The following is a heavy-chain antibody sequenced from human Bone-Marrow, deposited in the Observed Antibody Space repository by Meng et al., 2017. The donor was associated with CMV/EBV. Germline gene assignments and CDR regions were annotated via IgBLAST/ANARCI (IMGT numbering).Heavy chain of an antibody. V-gene: IGHV3-48*03. J-gene: IGHJ6*01. CDR2: ISSSGSTI. Sequence: GESLKISCAASGFTFISYEMNWVRQAPGKGLEWVSYISSSGSTIYYADSVKGRFTISRDNAKNSLYLQMNSLRAEDTAVYYCARDHMTTYYDILTGYEALPMDFWGQGTTVTGYS. CDR3: ARDHMTTYYDILTGYEALPMDF. D-gene: IGHD3-9*01. CDR1: GFTFISYE.